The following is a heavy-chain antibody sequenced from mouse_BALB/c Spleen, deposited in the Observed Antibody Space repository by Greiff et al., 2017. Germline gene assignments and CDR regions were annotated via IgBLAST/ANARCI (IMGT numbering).Heavy chain of an antibody. V-gene: IGHV5-4*02. J-gene: IGHJ2*01. D-gene: IGHD1-1*01. Sequence: EVHLVESGGGLVKPGGSLKLSCAASGFTFSDYYMYWVRQTPEKRLEWVATISDGGSYTYYPDSVKGRFTISRDNAKNNLYLQMSSLKSEDTAMYYCARVGYGSWGQGTTLTVSS. CDR3: ARVGYGS. CDR1: GFTFSDYY. CDR2: ISDGGSYT.